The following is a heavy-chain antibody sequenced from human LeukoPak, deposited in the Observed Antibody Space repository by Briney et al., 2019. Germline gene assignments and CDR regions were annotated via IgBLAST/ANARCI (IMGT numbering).Heavy chain of an antibody. Sequence: PGGSLRLSCAASGFSFSGYGMHWVRQAPGKGLEWVAFIRYDGSNEYYADSVKGRFSISRDKSKNTLSLQMNGLGVEDTAVYYCGREMIGGAVFLEYWGQGTLVTASS. V-gene: IGHV3-30*02. CDR2: IRYDGSNE. CDR3: GREMIGGAVFLEY. CDR1: GFSFSGYG. J-gene: IGHJ4*02. D-gene: IGHD3-10*02.